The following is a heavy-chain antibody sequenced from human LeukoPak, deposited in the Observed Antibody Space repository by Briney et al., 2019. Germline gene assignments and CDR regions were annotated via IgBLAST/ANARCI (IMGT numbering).Heavy chain of an antibody. J-gene: IGHJ5*02. CDR3: ARTTGRYLQFDP. V-gene: IGHV4-59*01. Sequence: SETLSLTCTVSGGSISSYYWSWIRQPPGKGLEWIGCIYYSGSTNYNPSLKSRVTISVDTSKNQFSLKLSSVTAADTAVYYCARTTGRYLQFDPWGQGTLVTVSS. CDR1: GGSISSYY. D-gene: IGHD3-9*01. CDR2: IYYSGST.